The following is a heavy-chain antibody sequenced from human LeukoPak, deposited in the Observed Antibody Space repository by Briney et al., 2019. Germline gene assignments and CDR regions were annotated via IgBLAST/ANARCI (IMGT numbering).Heavy chain of an antibody. CDR1: GYTFTSYG. J-gene: IGHJ5*02. V-gene: IGHV1-18*01. CDR2: ISAYNGNT. CDR3: ARFCDRRGGSCNWRKPFDP. Sequence: GASVKVSCKASGYTFTSYGISWVRQAPGQGLEWMGWISAYNGNTNYAQKLQGRVTMTTDTSTSTAYMELRSLRSDDTAVYYCARFCDRRGGSCNWRKPFDPWGQGTLVTVSS. D-gene: IGHD2-15*01.